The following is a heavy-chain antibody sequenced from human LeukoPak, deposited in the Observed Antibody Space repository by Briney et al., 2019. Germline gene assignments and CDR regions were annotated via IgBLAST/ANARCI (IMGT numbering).Heavy chain of an antibody. CDR2: IIPILGIA. CDR1: GGTFSSYA. V-gene: IGHV1-69*04. J-gene: IGHJ4*02. Sequence: ASVNVSCKASGGTFSSYAISWVRQAPGQGLEWMGRIIPILGIANYAQKFQGRVTITADKSTSTAYMELSSLRSEDTAVYYCARQHDYGGKNMDDYWGQGTLVTVSS. D-gene: IGHD4-23*01. CDR3: ARQHDYGGKNMDDY.